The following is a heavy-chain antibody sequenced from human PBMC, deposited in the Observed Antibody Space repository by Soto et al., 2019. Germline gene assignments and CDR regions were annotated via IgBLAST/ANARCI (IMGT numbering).Heavy chain of an antibody. J-gene: IGHJ5*02. Sequence: QVQLQESGPGLVKPSQTLSLTCTVSGGSISTGGYYWNWIRQHPGKGLEWIGYFYYSGSTYFNPALKSRVTISVNTSKNQLSLKLSSVTAADTAVYYCATSVFPWGQGTLVTVSS. CDR2: FYYSGST. CDR3: ATSVFP. CDR1: GGSISTGGYY. V-gene: IGHV4-31*03.